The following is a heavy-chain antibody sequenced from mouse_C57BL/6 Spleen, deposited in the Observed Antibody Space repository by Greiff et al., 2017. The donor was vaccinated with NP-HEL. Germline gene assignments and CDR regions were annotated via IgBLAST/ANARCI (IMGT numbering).Heavy chain of an antibody. CDR2: ILPGSGST. D-gene: IGHD1-1*01. V-gene: IGHV1-9*01. CDR3: ARSFITTVPLGYAMDY. CDR1: GYTFTGYW. J-gene: IGHJ4*01. Sequence: QVQLQQSGAELMKPGASVKLSCKATGYTFTGYWIEWVKQRPGHGLEWIGEILPGSGSTNYNEKFKGKATFTADTSSNTAYMQLSSLTTEDSAIYYCARSFITTVPLGYAMDYWGQGTSVTVSS.